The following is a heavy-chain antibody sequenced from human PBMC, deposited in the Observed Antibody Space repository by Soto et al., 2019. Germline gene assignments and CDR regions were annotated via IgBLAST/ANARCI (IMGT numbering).Heavy chain of an antibody. Sequence: PSEPLSLTCSVYGGSITTSSYNWDWIRQPPGKGLEWIGTIYYDGSTSYNPSLKSQVTISVDTSKNHFALKVNSVTAADTAVYYCARFYGNAFGVWGRGTVVTVSS. CDR1: GGSITTSSYN. V-gene: IGHV4-39*02. CDR2: IYYDGST. CDR3: ARFYGNAFGV. D-gene: IGHD3-10*01. J-gene: IGHJ3*01.